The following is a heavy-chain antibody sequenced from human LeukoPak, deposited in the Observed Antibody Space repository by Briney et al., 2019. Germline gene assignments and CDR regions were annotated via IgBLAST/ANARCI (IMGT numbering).Heavy chain of an antibody. Sequence: ASVKVSCKASGGTFSSYAISWVRQAPGQGLEWMGGIIPIFGTANYAQKFQGRVTITADKSTSTAYMELSSLRSEDTAVYYCARGSGSYSYYYYYYYMDVWGKGTTVTVSS. J-gene: IGHJ6*03. CDR1: GGTFSSYA. CDR3: ARGSGSYSYYYYYYYMDV. CDR2: IIPIFGTA. D-gene: IGHD3-10*01. V-gene: IGHV1-69*06.